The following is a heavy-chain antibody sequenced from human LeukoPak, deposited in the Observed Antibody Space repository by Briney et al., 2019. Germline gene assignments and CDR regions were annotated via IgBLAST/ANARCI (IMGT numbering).Heavy chain of an antibody. CDR1: GFTFSNAW. V-gene: IGHV3-15*01. CDR3: TTDLAFLQLWLRDY. CDR2: IKSKTDGGTT. Sequence: GGSLRLSCAASGFTFSNAWMSWVRQAPGKGLEWVGRIKSKTDGGTTDYAAPVKGRFTISRDDSKNTLYLQMNSLKTEDTAVYYCTTDLAFLQLWLRDYWGQGTLVTVSS. D-gene: IGHD5-18*01. J-gene: IGHJ4*02.